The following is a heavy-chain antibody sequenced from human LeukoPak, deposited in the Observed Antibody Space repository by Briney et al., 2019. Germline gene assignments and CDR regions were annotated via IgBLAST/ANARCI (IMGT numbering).Heavy chain of an antibody. CDR2: IHYDGPEK. CDR1: GFTFSNYG. D-gene: IGHD2-2*01. V-gene: IGHV3-30*02. J-gene: IGHJ4*02. CDR3: AKDVVGHQWVENY. Sequence: QPGRSLRLSCTASGFTFSNYGMHWVRQAPGKGLEWVAFIHYDGPEKYYGDSVKGRFTISRDNSKNTVYLQMNSLRAEDTAVHYCAKDVVGHQWVENYWGQGTLVTVSS.